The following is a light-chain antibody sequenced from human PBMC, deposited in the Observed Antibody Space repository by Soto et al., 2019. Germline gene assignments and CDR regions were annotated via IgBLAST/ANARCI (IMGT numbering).Light chain of an antibody. Sequence: DIQLTQSRSFLSASVGDRVTITCRASQGISSYLAWYQQKPGKAPKLLIYAASTLQSGVPSRFSGSGSGTEFTLTISSLQPEDFATYYCQQFNSYPLTFGGGTKVEIK. CDR1: QGISSY. V-gene: IGKV1-9*01. CDR3: QQFNSYPLT. J-gene: IGKJ4*01. CDR2: AAS.